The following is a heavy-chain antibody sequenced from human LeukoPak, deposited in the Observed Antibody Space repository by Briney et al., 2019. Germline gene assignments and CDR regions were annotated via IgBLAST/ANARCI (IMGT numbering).Heavy chain of an antibody. CDR1: GYTFTSYG. CDR3: ARRYSGSYGGVWFDP. V-gene: IGHV1-18*01. D-gene: IGHD1-26*01. J-gene: IGHJ5*02. Sequence: VASVKVSCKASGYTFTSYGISWVRQAPGQGLEWMGWISAYNGNTNYAQKLQGRVTMTTDTSTSTAYMELRSLRSDDTAVYYCARRYSGSYGGVWFDPWGQGTLVTVSS. CDR2: ISAYNGNT.